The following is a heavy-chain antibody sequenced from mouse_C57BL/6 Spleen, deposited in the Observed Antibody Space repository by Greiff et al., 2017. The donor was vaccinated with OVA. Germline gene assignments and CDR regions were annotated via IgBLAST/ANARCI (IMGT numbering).Heavy chain of an antibody. J-gene: IGHJ4*01. CDR3: ARGLPYYAMDY. CDR2: ISSGSSTI. D-gene: IGHD3-1*01. CDR1: GFTFSDYG. Sequence: EVQLVESGGGLVKPGGSLKLSCAASGFTFSDYGMHWVRQAPEKGLEWVAYISSGSSTIYYADTVKGRFTISRDNAKNTLFLQMTSLRSEDTAMYYCARGLPYYAMDYWGQGTSVTVSS. V-gene: IGHV5-17*01.